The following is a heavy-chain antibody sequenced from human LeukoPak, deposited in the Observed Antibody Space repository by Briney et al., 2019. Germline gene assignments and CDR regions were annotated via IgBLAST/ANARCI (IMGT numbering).Heavy chain of an antibody. J-gene: IGHJ3*02. CDR2: FGPEDGET. V-gene: IGHV1-24*01. CDR1: GYSVMELT. CDR3: ATPGPDWGDAFDI. Sequence: GASVKVSCKVSGYSVMELTMHWVRQAPGKGLEGMGGFGPEDGETIYAQKFQGRVTMTEDTSTDTAYMELSSLRSEDTAVYYCATPGPDWGDAFDIWGQGTMVTVSS. D-gene: IGHD3/OR15-3a*01.